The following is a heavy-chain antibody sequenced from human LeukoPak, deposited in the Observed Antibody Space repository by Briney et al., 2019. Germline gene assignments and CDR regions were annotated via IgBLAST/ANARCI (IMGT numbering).Heavy chain of an antibody. Sequence: PGGSLRLCCAASGFTFSTSAMNCVRQAPGKGVGWVSSINQVTSHIYYAESVRGRFSLSRDNAKNSLYLQMNSLRAEDTAIYYCARALEYSGYDEVYYFDDGGQRTLVTVSS. CDR2: INQVTSHI. D-gene: IGHD5-12*01. J-gene: IGHJ4*02. CDR3: ARALEYSGYDEVYYFDD. V-gene: IGHV3-21*01. CDR1: GFTFSTSA.